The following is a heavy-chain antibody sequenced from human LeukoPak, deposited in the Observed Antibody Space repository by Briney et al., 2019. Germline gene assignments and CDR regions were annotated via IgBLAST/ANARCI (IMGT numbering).Heavy chain of an antibody. CDR3: AKPRTYSSPDGVDY. Sequence: GGSLRLSCAASGFTSSSYGMHWVRQAPGKGLEWVAVIWYDGSNKYYADSVKGRFTISRDNSKNTLYLQMNSLRAEDTAVYYCAKPRTYSSPDGVDYWGQGTLVTVSS. CDR1: GFTSSSYG. CDR2: IWYDGSNK. J-gene: IGHJ4*02. D-gene: IGHD6-13*01. V-gene: IGHV3-33*06.